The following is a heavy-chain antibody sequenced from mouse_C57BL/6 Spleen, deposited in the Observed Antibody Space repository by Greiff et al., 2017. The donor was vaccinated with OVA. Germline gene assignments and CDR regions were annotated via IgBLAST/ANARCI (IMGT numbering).Heavy chain of an antibody. CDR2: IHPSSGST. Sequence: VQLQQPGAELVKPGASVKLSCKASGYTFTSYWMHWVKQRPGQGLEWIGMIHPSSGSTNYNEKFKSKATLTVDKSSRTAYMQLSSLTSEDSAVYYCARRGSHYAMDYWGQGTSVTVDS. V-gene: IGHV1-64*01. J-gene: IGHJ4*01. CDR3: ARRGSHYAMDY. CDR1: GYTFTSYW.